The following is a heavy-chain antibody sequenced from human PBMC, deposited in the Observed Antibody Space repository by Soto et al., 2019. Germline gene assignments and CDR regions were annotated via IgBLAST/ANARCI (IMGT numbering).Heavy chain of an antibody. V-gene: IGHV4-31*03. D-gene: IGHD2-15*01. CDR1: GGSISSGGYY. Sequence: QEELQESGPGLVKPSQTLSLTCTVSGGSISSGGYYWSWIRQHPGKGLEWIGYIYYSGSTYYNPSLKSRVTISVDTSKNQYSLKLSSVTAADTAVYYCAREVSVVVVAATGPRFYPWGQGTLVTVSS. CDR3: AREVSVVVVAATGPRFYP. CDR2: IYYSGST. J-gene: IGHJ5*02.